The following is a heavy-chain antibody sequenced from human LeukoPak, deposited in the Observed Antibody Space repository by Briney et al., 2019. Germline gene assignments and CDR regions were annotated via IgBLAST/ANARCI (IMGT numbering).Heavy chain of an antibody. CDR3: GSIYYYYMDV. J-gene: IGHJ6*03. CDR2: IYTSGST. V-gene: IGHV4-61*02. Sequence: SQTLSLTCTVSGGSISSGSHYWSWIRQPAGKGLEWIGRIYTSGSTNYNPSLKSRVTMSVDTSKNQFSLKLSSVTAADTAVYYCGSIYYYYMDVWGKGTTVTVSS. CDR1: GGSISSGSHY.